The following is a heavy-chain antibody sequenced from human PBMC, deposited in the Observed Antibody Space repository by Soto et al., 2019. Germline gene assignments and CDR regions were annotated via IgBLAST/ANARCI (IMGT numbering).Heavy chain of an antibody. V-gene: IGHV3-53*01. CDR2: IFGGGTT. Sequence: WGSLRLSCAAAGFAVNSDYISWVRQAPGQGLEWVSVIFGGGTTYYSDSVKGRFTIARDNSKNTVFFQMNSLRAEDAAVYYCVRTSSYWGQGIRVTVSA. J-gene: IGHJ4*02. CDR3: VRTSSY. D-gene: IGHD2-2*01. CDR1: GFAVNSDY.